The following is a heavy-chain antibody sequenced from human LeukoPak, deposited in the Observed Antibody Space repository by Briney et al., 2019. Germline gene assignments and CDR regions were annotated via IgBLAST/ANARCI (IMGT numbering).Heavy chain of an antibody. V-gene: IGHV5-51*01. J-gene: IGHJ5*02. CDR3: ARRVQQLVRGDWFDP. D-gene: IGHD6-13*01. CDR1: GYSFTSYW. Sequence: GESLKISCKGSGYSFTSYWIGWVRQMPGKGLEWMGIIYPGDSDTRYSPSFQGQVTISAEKSISTAYLQWSSLKASDTAMYYCARRVQQLVRGDWFDPWGQGTLVTVSS. CDR2: IYPGDSDT.